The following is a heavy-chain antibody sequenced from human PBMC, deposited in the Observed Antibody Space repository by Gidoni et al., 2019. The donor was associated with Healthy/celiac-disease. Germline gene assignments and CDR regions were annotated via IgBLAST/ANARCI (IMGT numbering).Heavy chain of an antibody. CDR3: ARDYYDSSGYSLAIFDY. V-gene: IGHV3-7*01. J-gene: IGHJ4*02. CDR2: IKQDGSEK. D-gene: IGHD3-22*01. Sequence: EWVANIKQDGSEKYYVDSVKGRFTISRDNAKNSLYLQMNSLRAEDTAVYYCARDYYDSSGYSLAIFDYWGQGTLVTVSS.